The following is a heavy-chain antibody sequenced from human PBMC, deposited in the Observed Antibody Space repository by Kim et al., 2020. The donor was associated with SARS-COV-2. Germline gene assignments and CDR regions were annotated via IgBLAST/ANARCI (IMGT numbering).Heavy chain of an antibody. CDR3: ARERGEPAFDI. D-gene: IGHD1-1*01. J-gene: IGHJ3*02. V-gene: IGHV3-53*01. CDR2: ST. Sequence: STFYADSVKGRFTISRDTSKNTLYLQMNSLRGEDTAVYYCARERGEPAFDIWGQGTIVTVSS.